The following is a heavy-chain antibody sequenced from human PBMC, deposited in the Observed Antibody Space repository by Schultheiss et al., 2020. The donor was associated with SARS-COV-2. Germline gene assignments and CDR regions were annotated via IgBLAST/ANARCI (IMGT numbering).Heavy chain of an antibody. CDR2: IYSGGST. J-gene: IGHJ6*02. V-gene: IGHV3-66*01. CDR1: GFTFSNYV. CDR3: ARDCSTTSCLGMDV. Sequence: GGSLRLSCAASGFTFSNYVMHWVRQAPGKGLEWVSVIYSGGSTYYADSVKGRFTISRDNSKNTLYLQMNSLRAEDTAMYYCARDCSTTSCLGMDVWGQGTTVTVSS. D-gene: IGHD2-2*01.